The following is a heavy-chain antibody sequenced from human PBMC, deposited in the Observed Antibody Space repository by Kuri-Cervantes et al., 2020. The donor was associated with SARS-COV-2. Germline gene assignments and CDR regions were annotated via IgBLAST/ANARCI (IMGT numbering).Heavy chain of an antibody. V-gene: IGHV4-59*01. CDR3: ARDSPEYSSSSSVPFDY. Sequence: SETLSLTCTVSGGSISSYYWSWIRQPPGEGLEWIGYIYYSGSTNYNPSLKSRVTISVDTSKNQFSLKLSSVTAADTAVYYCARDSPEYSSSSSVPFDYWGQGTLVTVSS. CDR1: GGSISSYY. D-gene: IGHD6-6*01. CDR2: IYYSGST. J-gene: IGHJ4*02.